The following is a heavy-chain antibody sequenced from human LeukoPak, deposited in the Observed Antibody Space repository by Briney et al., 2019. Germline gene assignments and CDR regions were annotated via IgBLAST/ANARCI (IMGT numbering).Heavy chain of an antibody. CDR3: AKDDYTFWSGYGY. J-gene: IGHJ4*02. CDR2: ISGSGGST. D-gene: IGHD3-3*01. CDR1: GFTFSSYA. Sequence: GGSLRLSCAASGFTFSSYAMNWVRQAPGKGLEWVSAISGSGGSTYYADSVKGRFTISRDNSKNTLYLQMNSLRAEDTAAFYCAKDDYTFWSGYGYWGQGTLVTVSS. V-gene: IGHV3-23*01.